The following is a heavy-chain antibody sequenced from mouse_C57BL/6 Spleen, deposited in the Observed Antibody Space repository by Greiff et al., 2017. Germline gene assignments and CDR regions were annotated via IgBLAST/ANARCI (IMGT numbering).Heavy chain of an antibody. CDR3: TRAHYYGSSGYFDV. J-gene: IGHJ1*03. Sequence: EVQLQQSGAELVRPGASVKLSCTASGFNIKDDYMHWVKQRPEQGLEWIGWIDPENGDTEYASKFQGKATITADTSSNTAYLQLSSLTSEDTAVYYCTRAHYYGSSGYFDVWGTGTTVTVSS. CDR1: GFNIKDDY. D-gene: IGHD1-1*01. V-gene: IGHV14-4*01. CDR2: IDPENGDT.